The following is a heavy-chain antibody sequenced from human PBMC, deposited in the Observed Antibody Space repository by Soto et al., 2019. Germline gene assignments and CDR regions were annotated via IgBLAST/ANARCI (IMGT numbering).Heavy chain of an antibody. Sequence: PGGSLRVSCAASGCTCSGYAMSWVRQAPGKGLEWVSAISGSGGSTYYADSVKGRFTISRDNSKNTLYLQMNSLRAEDTAVYYCAKSVGGFLRLGELSSPAYGMDVWGQGTTVTVSS. V-gene: IGHV3-23*01. CDR2: ISGSGGST. CDR1: GCTCSGYA. CDR3: AKSVGGFLRLGELSSPAYGMDV. D-gene: IGHD3-16*02. J-gene: IGHJ6*02.